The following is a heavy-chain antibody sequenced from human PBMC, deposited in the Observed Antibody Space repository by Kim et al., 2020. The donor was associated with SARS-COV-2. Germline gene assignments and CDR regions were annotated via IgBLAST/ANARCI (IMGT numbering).Heavy chain of an antibody. CDR1: GGSISSSSYY. V-gene: IGHV4-39*01. CDR2: IFSSGTT. J-gene: IGHJ2*01. D-gene: IGHD6-13*01. Sequence: SETLSLTCTVSGGSISSSSYYWGWIRQPPGKGLEWIGSIFSSGTTYYNPSLKSRVTISVDTSKNQFSLKLSSVTAADTAVYYCARHQRGYSSSWYLYWYFDLWGRGTLVTVSS. CDR3: ARHQRGYSSSWYLYWYFDL.